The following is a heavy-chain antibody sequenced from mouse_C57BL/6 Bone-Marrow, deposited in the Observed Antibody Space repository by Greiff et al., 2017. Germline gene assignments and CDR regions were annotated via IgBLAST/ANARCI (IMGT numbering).Heavy chain of an antibody. J-gene: IGHJ2*01. CDR1: GYTFTSYW. Sequence: QVQLQQPGAELVKPGASVKMSCKASGYTFTSYWITWVKQRPGQGLEWIGDIYPTSGRTNYNEKFKSKAILTVDTSSNTAYMQLICLTSEDSAVFVCARSGPLGRSFDYWGQGTTLTVSS. V-gene: IGHV1-55*01. D-gene: IGHD4-1*01. CDR3: ARSGPLGRSFDY. CDR2: IYPTSGRT.